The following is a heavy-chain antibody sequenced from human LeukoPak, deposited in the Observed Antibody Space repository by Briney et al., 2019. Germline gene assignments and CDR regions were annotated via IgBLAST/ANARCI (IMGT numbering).Heavy chain of an antibody. D-gene: IGHD3-10*01. CDR3: ARDRWDYYGSGSYYIGIDY. V-gene: IGHV3-7*01. Sequence: GGPLRLSCAASGFTFSSYWMSWVRQAPGKGLEWVANIKQDGSEKYYVDSVKGRFTISRDNAKNSLYLQMNSLRAEDTAVYYCARDRWDYYGSGSYYIGIDYWGQGTLVTVSS. J-gene: IGHJ4*02. CDR1: GFTFSSYW. CDR2: IKQDGSEK.